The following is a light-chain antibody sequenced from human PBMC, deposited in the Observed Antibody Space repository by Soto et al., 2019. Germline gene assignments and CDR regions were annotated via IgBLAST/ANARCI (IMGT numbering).Light chain of an antibody. CDR1: SSNIGAGYD. Sequence: QSVLTQPPSVSGAPGQRITISCTGSSSNIGAGYDVHWYQQLPGTAPKLLIYVNSNRPSGVPDRFSGSKSGTSASLAITGLQAEDEADYYCQSYDTNLLSVIFGVGTKLTVL. J-gene: IGLJ2*01. CDR3: QSYDTNLLSVI. V-gene: IGLV1-40*01. CDR2: VNS.